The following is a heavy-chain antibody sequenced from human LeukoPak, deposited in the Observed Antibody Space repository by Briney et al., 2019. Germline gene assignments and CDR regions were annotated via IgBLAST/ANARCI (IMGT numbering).Heavy chain of an antibody. CDR1: GGSISSYY. J-gene: IGHJ4*02. Sequence: PSETLSLTCTVSGGSISSYYWSWIRQPPGKGLEWIGYIYYSGSTNYNPSLKSRVTISVDTSKNQFSLKLSSVTAADTAVYYCARVFHDSSGYYPYYFDYWGQGTLVPVSS. V-gene: IGHV4-59*01. D-gene: IGHD3-22*01. CDR3: ARVFHDSSGYYPYYFDY. CDR2: IYYSGST.